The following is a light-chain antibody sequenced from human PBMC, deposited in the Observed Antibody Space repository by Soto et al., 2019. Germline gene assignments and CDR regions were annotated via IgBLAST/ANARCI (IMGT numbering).Light chain of an antibody. CDR2: EVN. CDR3: SSFAGTNTVGV. CDR1: SSDVGGYNY. J-gene: IGLJ1*01. Sequence: QSALTQPPSASGSPGQSVTISCTGTSSDVGGYNYVSWYQHHPGKAPKLMIYEVNKRPSGVPDRFSGSKSGNTASLTVSGLQAEDEADYYCSSFAGTNTVGVFGTGTKVTVL. V-gene: IGLV2-8*01.